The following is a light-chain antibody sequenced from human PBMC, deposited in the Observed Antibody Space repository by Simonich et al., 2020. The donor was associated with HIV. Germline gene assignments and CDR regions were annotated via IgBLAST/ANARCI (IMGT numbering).Light chain of an antibody. CDR3: QQFNSNPRT. J-gene: IGKJ5*01. V-gene: IGKV1-NL1*01. Sequence: DIQMTQSPSSLSASVGDRVTITCRASQSISRYLNWYQQKPGKAPKLLLYAASRLESGVPSRFSGSGSGTDYTLTISSLQPEDFATYFCQQFNSNPRTFGQGTRLEIK. CDR2: AAS. CDR1: QSISRY.